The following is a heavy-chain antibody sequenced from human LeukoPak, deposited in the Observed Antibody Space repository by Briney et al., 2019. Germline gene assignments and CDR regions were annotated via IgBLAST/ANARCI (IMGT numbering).Heavy chain of an antibody. J-gene: IGHJ4*02. CDR1: GYTLTELS. CDR2: FDPEDGET. CDR3: ATDPLIVLMVYASRHRLGY. V-gene: IGHV1-24*01. Sequence: ASVKVSCKVSGYTLTELSMHWVRQAPGKGLEWMGGFDPEDGETIYAQKFQGRVTMTEDTSTDTAYMELSSLRSEDTAVYYCATDPLIVLMVYASRHRLGYWGQGTLVTVSS. D-gene: IGHD2-8*01.